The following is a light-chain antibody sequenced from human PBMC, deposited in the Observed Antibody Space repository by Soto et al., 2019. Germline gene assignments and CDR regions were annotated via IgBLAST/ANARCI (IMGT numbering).Light chain of an antibody. J-gene: IGKJ1*01. CDR2: VTS. Sequence: DIPMTQSPSSLSASVGDRVTITCRASQSIGNYLNWYQQKPGKAPELLMYVTSTLQSGVPSRFSGSASGAEFTLAINSLQPEDFATYYCQQTYSFPPTFGQGTKVELK. CDR3: QQTYSFPPT. V-gene: IGKV1-39*01. CDR1: QSIGNY.